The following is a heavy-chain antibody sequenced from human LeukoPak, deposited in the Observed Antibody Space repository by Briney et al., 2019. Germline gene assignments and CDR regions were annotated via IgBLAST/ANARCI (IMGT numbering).Heavy chain of an antibody. CDR2: IYHSGST. CDR1: GGSISSSNW. Sequence: GTLSLTCAVSGGSISSSNWWSWVRQPPGKGLEWIGEIYHSGSTNYNPSLKSRVTISVDKSKNQFSLKLSSVTAADTAVYYCARESIAVAEEMDAFDIWGQGTMVTVSS. D-gene: IGHD6-19*01. CDR3: ARESIAVAEEMDAFDI. V-gene: IGHV4-4*02. J-gene: IGHJ3*02.